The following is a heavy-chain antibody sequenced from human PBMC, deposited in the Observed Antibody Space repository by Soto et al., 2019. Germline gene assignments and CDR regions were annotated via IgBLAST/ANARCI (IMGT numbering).Heavy chain of an antibody. CDR2: IKHDGNEK. V-gene: IGHV3-7*01. CDR3: VRATLSWGHYYFRGLDV. D-gene: IGHD3-22*01. J-gene: IGHJ6*02. Sequence: GGSLRLSCAATGYMFGTYWMSWVRQAPGKGLEWVANIKHDGNEKYYADSVKGRFTVSRDNVKNFLHLQMSSLRGDDTGVYFCVRATLSWGHYYFRGLDVWGQGTTVTVSS. CDR1: GYMFGTYW.